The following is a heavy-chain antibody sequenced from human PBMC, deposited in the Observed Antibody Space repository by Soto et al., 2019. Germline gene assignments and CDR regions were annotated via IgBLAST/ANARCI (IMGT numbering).Heavy chain of an antibody. CDR1: GGSIRSGDYY. J-gene: IGHJ6*02. CDR3: AKDSLWFGELLQRYYYYGMDV. V-gene: IGHV4-30-4*01. CDR2: IYYSGST. D-gene: IGHD3-10*01. Sequence: SETLSLTCTVSGGSIRSGDYYWSWIRQPPGKGLEWIGYIYYSGSTYYNPSLKSRVTISVDTSKNQFSLKLSSVTAADTAVYYCAKDSLWFGELLQRYYYYGMDVWGQGTTVTVSS.